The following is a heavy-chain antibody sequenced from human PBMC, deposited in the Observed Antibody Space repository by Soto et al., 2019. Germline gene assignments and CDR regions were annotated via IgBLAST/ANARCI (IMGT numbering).Heavy chain of an antibody. CDR2: IYYSGST. CDR3: ARCNSRGDFDS. CDR1: GSSISSGGYY. J-gene: IGHJ5*01. D-gene: IGHD3-22*01. Sequence: SETLSLTCTVSGSSISSGGYYWSWIRQHPGKGLEWIGYIYYSGSTYYNPSLKSRVTISVDTSKNQFSLKLSSVTAADTAVYYCARCNSRGDFDSWGQGTLVTVSS. V-gene: IGHV4-31*03.